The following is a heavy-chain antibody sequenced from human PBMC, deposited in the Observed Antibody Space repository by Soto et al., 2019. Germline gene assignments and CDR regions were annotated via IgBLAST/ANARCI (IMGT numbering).Heavy chain of an antibody. D-gene: IGHD3-9*01. V-gene: IGHV3-11*05. J-gene: IGHJ6*02. Sequence: QVQLVESGGGLVKPGGSLRLSCAASGFTFSDYYMSWIRQAPGKGLEWVSYISSSSSYTNYADSVKGRFTISRDNAKNSLYLQMNGLRAEDTAVYYCVRDRLDYGMDVWGQGTAVTVSS. CDR1: GFTFSDYY. CDR2: ISSSSSYT. CDR3: VRDRLDYGMDV.